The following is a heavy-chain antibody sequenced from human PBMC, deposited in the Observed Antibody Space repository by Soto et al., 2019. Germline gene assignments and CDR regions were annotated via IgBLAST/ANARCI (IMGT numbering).Heavy chain of an antibody. J-gene: IGHJ6*02. V-gene: IGHV3-30*18. D-gene: IGHD6-13*01. CDR1: GFTFSSYG. CDR3: AKDGYSSSWYHDYYGMDV. Sequence: GGSLRLSCAASGFTFSSYGMHWVRQAPGRGLEWVAVISYDGSNKYYADSVKGRFTISRDNSKNTLYLQMNSLRAEDMTVYYCAKDGYSSSWYHDYYGMDVWGQGTTVTVSS. CDR2: ISYDGSNK.